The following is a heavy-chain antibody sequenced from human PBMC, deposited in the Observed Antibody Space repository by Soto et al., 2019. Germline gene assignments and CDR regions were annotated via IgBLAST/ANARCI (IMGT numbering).Heavy chain of an antibody. D-gene: IGHD3-16*02. CDR1: GFTFSDYY. V-gene: IGHV3-11*01. Sequence: QVQLVESGGGLVKPGGSLRLSCAASGFTFSDYYMSWIRQAPGKGLEWVSYISSSGSTIYYADSVKGRFTISRDNSKNSLYLQMNSLRAEDTAVYYCARRDWNYDYIWGSYRTDAFDIWGQGTMVTVSS. CDR2: ISSSGSTI. J-gene: IGHJ3*02. CDR3: ARRDWNYDYIWGSYRTDAFDI.